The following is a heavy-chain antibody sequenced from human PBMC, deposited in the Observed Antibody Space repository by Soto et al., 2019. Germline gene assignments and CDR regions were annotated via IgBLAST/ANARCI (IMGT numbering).Heavy chain of an antibody. CDR3: ARVGKYYYGSGSYQEDV. D-gene: IGHD3-10*01. CDR1: GFTFSSYS. V-gene: IGHV3-21*01. CDR2: ISSSSSYI. J-gene: IGHJ6*04. Sequence: GGSLRLSCAASGFTFSSYSMNWVRQAPGKGLEWVSSISSSSSYIYYADSVKGRFTISRDNAKNSLYLQMNSLRAEDTAVYYCARVGKYYYGSGSYQEDVWGKGTTVTVSS.